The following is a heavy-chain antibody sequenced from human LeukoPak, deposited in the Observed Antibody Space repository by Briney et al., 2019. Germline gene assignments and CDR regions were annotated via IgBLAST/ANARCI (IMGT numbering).Heavy chain of an antibody. V-gene: IGHV3-64D*06. D-gene: IGHD4-17*01. Sequence: GGSLRLSCSASGFTFSSYAMHWVRQAPGKGLEYVSAISSNGGSTYYADSVKGRFTISKDNSKNTLYLQMSSLRAEDTAVYYCVEGGYDYGDPPIDPWGQGTLVTVSS. CDR3: VEGGYDYGDPPIDP. CDR1: GFTFSSYA. J-gene: IGHJ5*02. CDR2: ISSNGGST.